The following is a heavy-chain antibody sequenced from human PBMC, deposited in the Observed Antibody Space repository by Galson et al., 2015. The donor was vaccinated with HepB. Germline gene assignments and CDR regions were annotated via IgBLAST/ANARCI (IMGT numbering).Heavy chain of an antibody. CDR2: IYSGGDI. D-gene: IGHD6-19*01. CDR3: TRNTGGLGN. V-gene: IGHV3-66*01. Sequence: SLRLSCAVSGFTVRNNYMSWVRQAPGKGLEWVSLIYSGGDILYADSVKGRFIISRDSSKNTLYLQMDSLRVEDTAVYYCTRNTGGLGNWGQGTLVSVSP. CDR1: GFTVRNNY. J-gene: IGHJ4*02.